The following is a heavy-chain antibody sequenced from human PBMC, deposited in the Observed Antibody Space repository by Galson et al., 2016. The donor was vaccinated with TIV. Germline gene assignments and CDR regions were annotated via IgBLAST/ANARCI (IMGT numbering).Heavy chain of an antibody. V-gene: IGHV3-48*01. J-gene: IGHJ2*01. Sequence: SLRLSCAASGFTFSGYSMDWVRQAPGKGLEWLSYISSPRSSTIHYADSGKGRFTISIHNARNSLHLQMYSLRAEDTAVYYCARDRSGYTYGYGSAYFDLWGRGTLVVVSS. CDR2: ISSPRSSTI. CDR1: GFTFSGYS. D-gene: IGHD5-18*01. CDR3: ARDRSGYTYGYGSAYFDL.